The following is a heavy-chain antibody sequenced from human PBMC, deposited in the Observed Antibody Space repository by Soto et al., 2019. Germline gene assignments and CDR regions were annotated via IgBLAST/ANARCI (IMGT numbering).Heavy chain of an antibody. J-gene: IGHJ6*03. CDR2: VSAYNGDT. D-gene: IGHD2-2*01. CDR1: GYTFTSYG. Sequence: ASVKVSCKASGYTFTSYGISWVRQAPGQGLEWMGWVSAYNGDTNYAQNFQGRVTMTTDTSTSTAYMELRSLRSDDTAVYYCARDGGDIVVVPAASYYYYYYMDVWGKGTTVTVSS. CDR3: ARDGGDIVVVPAASYYYYYYMDV. V-gene: IGHV1-18*01.